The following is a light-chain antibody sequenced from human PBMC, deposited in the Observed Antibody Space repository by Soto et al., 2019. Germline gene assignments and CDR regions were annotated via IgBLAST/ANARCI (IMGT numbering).Light chain of an antibody. V-gene: IGLV2-14*01. Sequence: SALTQPASVSGSPGQSITISCTGTSSDVGGYNYVSWYQQHPGKAPKLMICDVSNRPSGVSDRFSGSKSGNTASLTISGLQTEDEADYYCSSYSSASTVLVFGGGTK. CDR1: SSDVGGYNY. CDR3: SSYSSASTVLV. CDR2: DVS. J-gene: IGLJ2*01.